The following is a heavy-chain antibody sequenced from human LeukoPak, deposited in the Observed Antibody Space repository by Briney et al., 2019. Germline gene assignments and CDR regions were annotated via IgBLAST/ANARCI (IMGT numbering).Heavy chain of an antibody. Sequence: SRPTLVKPTQTLTLTCTFSGFSLRTGGVGVGWIRQPPGKALEWLAFIYWDDDKRYSPSLESRLTITKDTFKNQVVLTMTNMDPVDTATYYCAHSEDYYGSVDAFDIWGQGTMVTVSS. V-gene: IGHV2-5*02. D-gene: IGHD3-10*01. J-gene: IGHJ3*02. CDR3: AHSEDYYGSVDAFDI. CDR1: GFSLRTGGVG. CDR2: IYWDDDK.